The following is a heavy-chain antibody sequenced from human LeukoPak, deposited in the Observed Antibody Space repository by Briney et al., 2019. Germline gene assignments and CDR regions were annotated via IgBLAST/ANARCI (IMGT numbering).Heavy chain of an antibody. V-gene: IGHV3-53*01. CDR2: TYSNGRT. CDR3: ARVLSGRGSLCDYYYYMDV. J-gene: IGHJ6*03. Sequence: SPSLSCAPSGFTLSRNYISWVRQAPRQGLEWVSVTYSNGRTYYADSVKGRFTISRDISKNTLYLQMNSLRAEDTAVYYCARVLSGRGSLCDYYYYMDVWGKGTTVTISS. D-gene: IGHD3-10*01. CDR1: GFTLSRNY.